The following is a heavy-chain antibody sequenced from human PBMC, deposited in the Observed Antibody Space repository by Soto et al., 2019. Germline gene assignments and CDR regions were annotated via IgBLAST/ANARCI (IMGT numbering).Heavy chain of an antibody. Sequence: QVQLVQSGAEMKKPGASVKLSCKTSGINYNTYAIHWVRKAPGQGLECMGWINAGNGDTRYSQNFQGRVTLTRDTSARTVYMDLDSLKSEDTGVYYCARAISGYVTWGQGTLVTVSS. V-gene: IGHV1-3*01. D-gene: IGHD5-12*01. CDR2: INAGNGDT. CDR3: ARAISGYVT. CDR1: GINYNTYA. J-gene: IGHJ4*02.